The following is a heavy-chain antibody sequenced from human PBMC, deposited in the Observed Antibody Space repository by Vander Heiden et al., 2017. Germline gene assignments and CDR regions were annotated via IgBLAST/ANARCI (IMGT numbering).Heavy chain of an antibody. CDR2: ISYDGNNQ. V-gene: IGHV3-30*03. CDR3: ARTVYFYDSSGFYFDY. D-gene: IGHD3-22*01. Sequence: QAQLVEPGGGLVQPGRTVRLSCSAAGFTFNSHGMHWVRQAPGKAQEWVAVISYDGNNQYYEDSVKGRFTISRDNSKNTLYLQMNSLRAEDTAVYYCARTVYFYDSSGFYFDYWGQGTLVTVSS. J-gene: IGHJ4*01. CDR1: GFTFNSHG.